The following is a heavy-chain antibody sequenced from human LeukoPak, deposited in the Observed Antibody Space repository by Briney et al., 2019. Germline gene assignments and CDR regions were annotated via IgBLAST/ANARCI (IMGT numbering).Heavy chain of an antibody. V-gene: IGHV3-74*01. CDR1: GFPFSVSW. J-gene: IGHJ4*02. CDR2: ITTDETT. D-gene: IGHD1/OR15-1a*01. CDR3: AKDWFATSDY. Sequence: GGSLSLSCAASGFPFSVSWMHWFRQVPGKGLMWVSRITTDETTTYADSVRGRFSISRDNAKNTVYRQMNSLRVEDTAVYYCAKDWFATSDYWGQGILVTVSS.